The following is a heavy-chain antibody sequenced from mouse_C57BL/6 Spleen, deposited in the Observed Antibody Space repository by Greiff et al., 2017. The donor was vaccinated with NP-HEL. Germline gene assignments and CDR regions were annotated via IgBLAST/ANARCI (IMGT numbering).Heavy chain of an antibody. J-gene: IGHJ4*01. CDR1: GFTFSIYW. D-gene: IGHD2-1*01. V-gene: IGHV5-17*01. Sequence: VQLVQPGAGFVKPGGSLKISCEASGFTFSIYWITWVHPTPEQGLEWVAYISSGSSTIYYADTVKGRFTISRDNAKNTLFLQMTSLRSEDTAMYYCASDIYDGNPYAMDYWGQGTSVTVSS. CDR2: ISSGSSTI. CDR3: ASDIYDGNPYAMDY.